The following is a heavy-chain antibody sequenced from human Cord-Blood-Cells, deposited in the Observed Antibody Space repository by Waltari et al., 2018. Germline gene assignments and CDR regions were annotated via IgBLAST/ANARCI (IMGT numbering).Heavy chain of an antibody. D-gene: IGHD7-27*01. CDR2: ISYDGSNK. CDR1: GFTFSSYG. Sequence: QVQLVESGGGVVQPGRSLRLSCAASGFTFSSYGMHWARQAPGKGLEWVAVISYDGSNKYYADSVKGRFTISIDNSKNTLYLQMNSLRAEDTAVYYCAKDGALTGDALVMGYWGQGTLVTVSS. V-gene: IGHV3-30*18. CDR3: AKDGALTGDALVMGY. J-gene: IGHJ4*02.